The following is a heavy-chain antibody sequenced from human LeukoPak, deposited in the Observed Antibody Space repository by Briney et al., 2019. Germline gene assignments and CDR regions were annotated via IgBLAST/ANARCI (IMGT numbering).Heavy chain of an antibody. V-gene: IGHV4-61*02. Sequence: PSQTLSLTCTVSGGSISSGSYYWSWIRQPAGKGLEWIGRIYTSGSTNYNPSLKSRVTISVDTSKNQFSLKLSSVTAADTAVYYCATTRIVVVPAAMGRTGWFDPWGQGTLVTVSS. CDR3: ATTRIVVVPAAMGRTGWFDP. D-gene: IGHD2-2*01. J-gene: IGHJ5*02. CDR2: IYTSGST. CDR1: GGSISSGSYY.